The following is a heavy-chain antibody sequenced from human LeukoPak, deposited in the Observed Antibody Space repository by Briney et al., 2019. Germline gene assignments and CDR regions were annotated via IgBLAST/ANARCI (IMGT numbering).Heavy chain of an antibody. V-gene: IGHV4-59*01. Sequence: SETLSLTCTVSGGSISSYYWSWIRQPPGKGLEWIGYIYKSERTNYNPSLQSRVTISVDTPTNQFSLKLTAVTAADTAVYYCVTGRGWLPDHWGQGTLVTVSS. D-gene: IGHD5-24*01. CDR1: GGSISSYY. CDR3: VTGRGWLPDH. J-gene: IGHJ5*02. CDR2: IYKSERT.